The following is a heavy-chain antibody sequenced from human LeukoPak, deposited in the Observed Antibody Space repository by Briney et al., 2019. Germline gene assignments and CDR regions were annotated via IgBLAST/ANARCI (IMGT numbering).Heavy chain of an antibody. CDR2: IYYSGST. J-gene: IGHJ4*02. Sequence: SETLSLTCTVSGYSISSGYYWGWIRQPPGKGLEWIGYIYYSGSTNYNPSLKSRVTISVDTSKNQFSLKLSSVTAADTAVYYCAREAEVGATFDYWGQGTLVTVSS. CDR1: GYSISSGYY. CDR3: AREAEVGATFDY. V-gene: IGHV4-61*01. D-gene: IGHD1-26*01.